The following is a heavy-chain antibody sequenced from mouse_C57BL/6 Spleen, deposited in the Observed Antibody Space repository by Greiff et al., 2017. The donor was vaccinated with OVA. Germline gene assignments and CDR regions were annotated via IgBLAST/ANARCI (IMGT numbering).Heavy chain of an antibody. CDR1: GYTFTSYW. CDR2: IDPSDSET. CDR3: ARRGDYGEGLFAY. Sequence: QVQLQQSGAELVRPGSSVKLSCKASGYTFTSYWMHWVKQRPIQGLEWIGNIDPSDSETHYNQKFKDKATLTVDKSSSTAYMQLSSLTSEDSAVYYCARRGDYGEGLFAYWGQGTLVTVSA. D-gene: IGHD3-3*01. V-gene: IGHV1-52*01. J-gene: IGHJ3*01.